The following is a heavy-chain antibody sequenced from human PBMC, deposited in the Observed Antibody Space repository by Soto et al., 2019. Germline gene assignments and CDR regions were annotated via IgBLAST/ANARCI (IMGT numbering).Heavy chain of an antibody. Sequence: PSETLSLTCTVSRDSISSTPYYWGWIRQPPGKGLEWVGRMYYNGNANYNPSLASRVTMSVDTSKNQFSLTLNSVTAADTATYYCARGGRSHWAYFYYMDVWDRGTTLTV. D-gene: IGHD3-16*01. V-gene: IGHV4-39*07. CDR3: ARGGRSHWAYFYYMDV. J-gene: IGHJ6*03. CDR1: RDSISSTPYY. CDR2: MYYNGNA.